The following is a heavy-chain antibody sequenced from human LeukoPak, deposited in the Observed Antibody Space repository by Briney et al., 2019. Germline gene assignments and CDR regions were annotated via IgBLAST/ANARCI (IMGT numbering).Heavy chain of an antibody. CDR3: AGGIVVVISTPTLDYYYYMDV. Sequence: GASVKVSCKASGYTFTSYDINWVRQATGQGLEWMGWMNPNSGNTGYAQKFQGRVNMTRKSSISTAYIELSNRKSEEMAPYYCAGGIVVVISTPTLDYYYYMDVWGKGTTVTVSS. V-gene: IGHV1-8*01. CDR2: MNPNSGNT. D-gene: IGHD3-22*01. J-gene: IGHJ6*03. CDR1: GYTFTSYD.